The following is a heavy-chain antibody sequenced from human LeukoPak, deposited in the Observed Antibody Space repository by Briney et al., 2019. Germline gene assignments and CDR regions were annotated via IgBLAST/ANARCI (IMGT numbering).Heavy chain of an antibody. J-gene: IGHJ4*02. D-gene: IGHD2-2*01. V-gene: IGHV4-34*01. CDR3: AVTGRYCSSTSCYGRDGNYFDY. Sequence: PSETLSLTCVVYGGSFSGYYWSWIRQPPGKGLEWIGEINHSGSTNYNPSLKSRVTISVDTSKNQFSLKLSSVTAADTAVYYCAVTGRYCSSTSCYGRDGNYFDYWGQGTLVTVSS. CDR2: INHSGST. CDR1: GGSFSGYY.